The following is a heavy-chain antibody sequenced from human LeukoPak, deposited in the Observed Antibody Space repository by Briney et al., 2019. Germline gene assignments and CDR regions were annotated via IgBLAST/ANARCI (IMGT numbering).Heavy chain of an antibody. CDR3: ARRRGRYFDWLYTRGYEGYFDY. D-gene: IGHD3-9*01. Sequence: PSETLSLTCTVSGGSITSSSFYWGWVRQPPGKGLEWIGSIYFSGNTYYNPSLKSRLTISVDTSKNQFSLNLSSVTAADTAVYYCARRRGRYFDWLYTRGYEGYFDYWGQGTLVTVSS. V-gene: IGHV4-39*01. CDR2: IYFSGNT. J-gene: IGHJ4*02. CDR1: GGSITSSSFY.